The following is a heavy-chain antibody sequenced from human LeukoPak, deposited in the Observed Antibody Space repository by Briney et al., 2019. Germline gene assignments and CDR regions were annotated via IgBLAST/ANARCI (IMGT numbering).Heavy chain of an antibody. V-gene: IGHV3-21*04. Sequence: GGSLRLSCAASVFTFSRYSMNWVRQAPGKGLEWVSSIDSSSRYIYYADSVKGRFTISRDNAKNSLYLQMNSLRAEDTALYYCARSHDGDEDAFDIWGQGTMVTVSS. J-gene: IGHJ3*02. CDR2: IDSSSRYI. CDR3: ARSHDGDEDAFDI. CDR1: VFTFSRYS. D-gene: IGHD4-17*01.